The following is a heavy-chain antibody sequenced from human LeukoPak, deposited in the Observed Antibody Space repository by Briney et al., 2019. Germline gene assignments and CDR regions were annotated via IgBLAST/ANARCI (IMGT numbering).Heavy chain of an antibody. CDR1: EFTVSSNY. CDR3: VKESDEYSSSSSDY. V-gene: IGHV3-66*01. D-gene: IGHD6-6*01. J-gene: IGHJ4*02. Sequence: PGGSLRLSCAASEFTVSSNYMSWVRQAPGQRLQWVSIIYSGGSTYYADSVKGRFTISRDNSKNTLFLQMSTLRAEDTAVYYCVKESDEYSSSSSDYWGQGTLVTVSS. CDR2: IYSGGST.